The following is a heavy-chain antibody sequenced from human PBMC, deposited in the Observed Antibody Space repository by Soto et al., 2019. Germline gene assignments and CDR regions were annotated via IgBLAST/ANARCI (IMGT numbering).Heavy chain of an antibody. D-gene: IGHD3-10*01. CDR2: ISGGGETT. Sequence: EVQLLESGGGLVQPGGSLRLSCAASGFTFNNYAMTWVRQAPGKGLEWVSAISGGGETTSYADSVKGRFTASRDGSKNTLYLQMSSLRAEDTALYYCAKGRGGSGSLTPRVDFWGQGTLVTVSS. CDR3: AKGRGGSGSLTPRVDF. CDR1: GFTFNNYA. V-gene: IGHV3-23*01. J-gene: IGHJ4*02.